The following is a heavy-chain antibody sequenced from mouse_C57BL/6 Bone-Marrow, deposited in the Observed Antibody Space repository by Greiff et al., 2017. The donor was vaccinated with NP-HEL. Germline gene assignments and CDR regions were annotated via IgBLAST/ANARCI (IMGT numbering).Heavy chain of an antibody. V-gene: IGHV1-61*01. CDR2: IYPSDSET. Sequence: VQLQQPGAELVRPGSSVKLSCKASGYTFTSYWMDWVKQRPGQGLEWIGNIYPSDSETHYNQKFKDKATLTVDKSSSTAYMQLSSLTSEDSAVYYGARFYSNSAWFAYWGQGTLVTVSA. CDR3: ARFYSNSAWFAY. CDR1: GYTFTSYW. J-gene: IGHJ3*01. D-gene: IGHD2-5*01.